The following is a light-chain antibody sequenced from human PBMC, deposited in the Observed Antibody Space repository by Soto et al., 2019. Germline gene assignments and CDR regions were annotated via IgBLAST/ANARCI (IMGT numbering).Light chain of an antibody. CDR2: DVS. V-gene: IGKV1-5*01. Sequence: DIPMTQSPSTLSASVGDRVTITCRASQSISSWLAWYQQKPGKAPKLLISDVSDLEAGVPSRFSGSGSGTEFTLTISSLQPDDFATYYCQQYNDYWTFGQGTKVEIK. CDR1: QSISSW. CDR3: QQYNDYWT. J-gene: IGKJ1*01.